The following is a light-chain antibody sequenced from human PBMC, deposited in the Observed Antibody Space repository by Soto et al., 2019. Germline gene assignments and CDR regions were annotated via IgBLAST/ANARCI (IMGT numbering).Light chain of an antibody. CDR2: EVS. J-gene: IGLJ1*01. Sequence: QSALTQPPSASGSPGQSVTISCTGTTSDVGGYNFVSWYQQHPGKAPKLIIYEVSDRPSGVPDRFSGSKSGNTASLTVSGLQAEDEADYYCSSYAGNNNPYVFGTGTKVTVL. CDR3: SSYAGNNNPYV. CDR1: TSDVGGYNF. V-gene: IGLV2-8*01.